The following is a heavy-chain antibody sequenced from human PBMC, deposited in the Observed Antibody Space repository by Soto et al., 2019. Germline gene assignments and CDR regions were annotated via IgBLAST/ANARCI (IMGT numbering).Heavy chain of an antibody. CDR2: INPDSGST. V-gene: IGHV1-2*02. Sequence: ASVKVSCKASGYTFTGYYMHWVRQAPGQGLEWMGWINPDSGSTNYAQKFQGRVTMTRDTSASTAYMELSRLRSEDTAVYYCARDQGLCSGGSCWGYFDYWGQGTLVTVSS. CDR1: GYTFTGYY. J-gene: IGHJ4*02. CDR3: ARDQGLCSGGSCWGYFDY. D-gene: IGHD2-15*01.